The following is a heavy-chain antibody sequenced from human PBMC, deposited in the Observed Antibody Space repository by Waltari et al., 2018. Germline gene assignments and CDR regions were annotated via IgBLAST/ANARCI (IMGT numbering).Heavy chain of an antibody. J-gene: IGHJ4*02. D-gene: IGHD2-8*01. Sequence: VQLVQSETAVKKPGASVMVSCKTSGYTVKRYAVSWVRQAPGQGLEWMGWVSGYNGDTFYAQNFQDRLTMTTETSTTTAYMELRNLRANDTAIYYCARVSTNNGPGDLDYWSQGTLVTVSA. CDR3: ARVSTNNGPGDLDY. CDR2: VSGYNGDT. CDR1: GYTVKRYA. V-gene: IGHV1-18*01.